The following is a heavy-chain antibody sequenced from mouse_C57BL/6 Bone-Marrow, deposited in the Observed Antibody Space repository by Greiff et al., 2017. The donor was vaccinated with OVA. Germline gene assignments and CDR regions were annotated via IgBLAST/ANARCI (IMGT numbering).Heavy chain of an antibody. CDR3: TKSLNLMTTVVANFDV. D-gene: IGHD1-1*01. CDR2: IDPETGGT. J-gene: IGHJ1*03. V-gene: IGHV1-15*01. Sequence: QVQLQQSGAELVRPGASVTLSCKASGYTFTDYEMHWVKQTPVHGLEWIGAIDPETGGTAYNQKFKGKAILTADKSSSTAYMARRSLTSEDSAVYYCTKSLNLMTTVVANFDVWGTGTTVTVSS. CDR1: GYTFTDYE.